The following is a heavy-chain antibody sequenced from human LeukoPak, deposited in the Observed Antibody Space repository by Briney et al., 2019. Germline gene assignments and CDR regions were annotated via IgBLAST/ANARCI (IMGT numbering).Heavy chain of an antibody. Sequence: ASVKVSCKASGGTFSSYAISWVRQAPGQGLEWMGGIIPIFGTANYAQKFQGRVTITADESTSTAYMELSSLKSDDTAVYYCARDVPGSIGTTARFDPWGQGTLVTVSS. J-gene: IGHJ5*02. D-gene: IGHD1-1*01. V-gene: IGHV1-69*13. CDR3: ARDVPGSIGTTARFDP. CDR2: IIPIFGTA. CDR1: GGTFSSYA.